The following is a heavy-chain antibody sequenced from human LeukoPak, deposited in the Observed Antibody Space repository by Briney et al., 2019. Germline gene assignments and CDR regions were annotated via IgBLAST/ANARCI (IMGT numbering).Heavy chain of an antibody. V-gene: IGHV4-34*01. J-gene: IGHJ5*02. CDR1: GGSFSGYY. D-gene: IGHD3-22*01. Sequence: SETLSLTCAVYGGSFSGYYWSWIRQPPGKGLEWIGEINHSGSTNYNPSLKSRVTISVDTSKNQFSLELSSVTAADTAVYYCARGDSSGSYSWFDPWGQGTLVTVSS. CDR2: INHSGST. CDR3: ARGDSSGSYSWFDP.